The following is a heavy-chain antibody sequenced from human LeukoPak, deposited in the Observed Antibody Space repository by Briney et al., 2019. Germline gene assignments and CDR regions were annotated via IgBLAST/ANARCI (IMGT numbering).Heavy chain of an antibody. J-gene: IGHJ3*02. V-gene: IGHV4-59*01. D-gene: IGHD6-19*01. CDR2: IYYSGST. CDR3: ARVPEQWLVWEDAFDI. CDR1: GGSISSYY. Sequence: TSETLSLTCTVSGGSISSYYWSWIRQPPGKGREWIGYIYYSGSTNYNPSLKSRVTISVDTSKNQFSLKLSSVTAADTAVYYCARVPEQWLVWEDAFDIWGQGTMVTVSS.